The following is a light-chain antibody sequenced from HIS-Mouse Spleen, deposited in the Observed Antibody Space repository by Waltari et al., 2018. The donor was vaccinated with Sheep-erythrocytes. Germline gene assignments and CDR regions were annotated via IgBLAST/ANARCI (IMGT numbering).Light chain of an antibody. V-gene: IGLV2-11*01. J-gene: IGLJ1*01. CDR3: CSYAGSYNHV. Sequence: QSALTQPRSVCGSPGQSVTISCTGTSTDVGGYNDVSWYQQHPGKAPKLMIYDVSKRPSGVPDRFSGSKSGNTASLTNSGLQAEDEADYYCCSYAGSYNHVFATGTKVTVL. CDR1: STDVGGYND. CDR2: DVS.